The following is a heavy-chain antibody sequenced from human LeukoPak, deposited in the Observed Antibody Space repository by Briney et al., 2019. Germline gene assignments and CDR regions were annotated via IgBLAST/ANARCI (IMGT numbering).Heavy chain of an antibody. CDR3: KGSGSDYNVDWFDP. D-gene: IGHD3-10*01. J-gene: IGHJ5*02. CDR2: IYRSGST. CDR1: GGSISSSNW. V-gene: IGHV4-4*02. Sequence: SETLSLTCTVSGGSISSSNWWSWVRQPPGKGLEWIGEIYRSGSTNYNPSLKSRVTISLDKSKNQFSLKLSSVTAADTAIYYCKGSGSDYNVDWFDPWGQGTLVTVSS.